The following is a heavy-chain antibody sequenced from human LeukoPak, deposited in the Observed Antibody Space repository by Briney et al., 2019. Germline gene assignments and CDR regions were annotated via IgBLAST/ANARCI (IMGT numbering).Heavy chain of an antibody. CDR1: GGSISSSSYY. D-gene: IGHD3-10*01. Sequence: ASETLSLTCTVSGGSISSSSYYLGWIRQPPWKGLEWIGSIYYSGSTYYNPSLTSRVTISVDTSKNQFSLKLSSVTAADTAVYYCARKLDGPMVRGVMGYMDVWGKGTTVTISS. CDR3: ARKLDGPMVRGVMGYMDV. CDR2: IYYSGST. V-gene: IGHV4-39*01. J-gene: IGHJ6*03.